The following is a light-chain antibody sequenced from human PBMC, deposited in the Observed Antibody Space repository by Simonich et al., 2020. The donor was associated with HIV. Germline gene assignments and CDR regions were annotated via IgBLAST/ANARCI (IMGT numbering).Light chain of an antibody. J-gene: IGKJ1*01. CDR3: QQYYNSPLT. V-gene: IGKV4-1*01. Sequence: DIVMTQSPDSLAVSLGERATINCKSSQSILYSSNNKNYIAWYQQKPGQPPKLLIYWASTRESGVPDRFSGSGSGTDFTLTISSLQAEDVAVYYCQQYYNSPLTFGQGTNVEVK. CDR1: QSILYSSNNKNY. CDR2: WAS.